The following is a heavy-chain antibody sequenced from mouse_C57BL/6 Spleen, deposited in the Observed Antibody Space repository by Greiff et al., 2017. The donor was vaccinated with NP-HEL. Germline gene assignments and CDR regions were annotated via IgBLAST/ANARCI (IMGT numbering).Heavy chain of an antibody. CDR3: ARSGGYDGGFAY. Sequence: VQLQQSGAELVRPGTSVKVSCKASGYAFTNYLIEWVKQRPGQGLEWIGVINPGSGGTNYNEKFKGKATLTADKSSSTAYMQLSSLTSEDSAVYFCARSGGYDGGFAYWGQGTLVTVSA. D-gene: IGHD2-2*01. V-gene: IGHV1-54*01. J-gene: IGHJ3*01. CDR2: INPGSGGT. CDR1: GYAFTNYL.